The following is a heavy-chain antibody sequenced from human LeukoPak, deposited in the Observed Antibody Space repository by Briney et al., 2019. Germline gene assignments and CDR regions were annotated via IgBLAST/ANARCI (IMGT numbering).Heavy chain of an antibody. CDR3: AKTYSGGSGVFDS. D-gene: IGHD3-10*01. V-gene: IGHV4-34*01. J-gene: IGHJ4*02. CDR1: GGSFSGYY. Sequence: SETLSLTCAVYGGSFSGYYWSWIRQPPGKGLEWIGEINHSGSTNYNPSLKSRISISVDTSKNQFSLKLSSVTAADTAVYFCAKTYSGGSGVFDSWGQGTLVTVSS. CDR2: INHSGST.